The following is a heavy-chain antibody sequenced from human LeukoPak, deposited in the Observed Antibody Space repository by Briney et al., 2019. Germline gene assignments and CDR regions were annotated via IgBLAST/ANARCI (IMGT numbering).Heavy chain of an antibody. CDR2: INSDGSDT. D-gene: IGHD1-26*01. CDR3: AREVSGSYYFDY. CDR1: GFTFSSYW. J-gene: IGHJ4*02. Sequence: GGSLRLSCAASGFTFSSYWMYWVRQAPGKGLVWVSRINSDGSDTRYADSVKGRFTVSRDNAKNTLYLQMNSLRAEDTALYYCAREVSGSYYFDYWGQGTLVTVSS. V-gene: IGHV3-74*01.